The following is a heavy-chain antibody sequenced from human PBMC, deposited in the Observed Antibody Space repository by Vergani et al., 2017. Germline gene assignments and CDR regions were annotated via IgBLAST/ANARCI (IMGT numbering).Heavy chain of an antibody. CDR1: GFTFNQYG. J-gene: IGHJ5*02. V-gene: IGHV3-33*01. CDR3: AIDLRVLYNRFDP. Sequence: QVQLVESGGGVVQPGRSLRLSCAASGFTFNQYGMHWVRQAPGKGLEWVAVTWYDGNNKQYADSVKVRFTISRDNSKSTMYLQMNSLRDEDTGVYYCAIDLRVLYNRFDPWGQGTLVTVSS. CDR2: TWYDGNNK. D-gene: IGHD1-14*01.